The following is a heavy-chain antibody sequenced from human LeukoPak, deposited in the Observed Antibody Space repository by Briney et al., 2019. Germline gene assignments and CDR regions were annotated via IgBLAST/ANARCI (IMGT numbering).Heavy chain of an antibody. Sequence: SETLSLTCAVSGYSISSGYYWGWIRQPPGKGLEWIGSIYHSGSTFYNPSHKSRVTISVDTSKNQFSVKLSSVTAADTAVYYCARWGGIAARPEYYFDYWGQGTLVTVSS. CDR1: GYSISSGYY. J-gene: IGHJ4*02. D-gene: IGHD6-6*01. CDR2: IYHSGST. V-gene: IGHV4-38-2*01. CDR3: ARWGGIAARPEYYFDY.